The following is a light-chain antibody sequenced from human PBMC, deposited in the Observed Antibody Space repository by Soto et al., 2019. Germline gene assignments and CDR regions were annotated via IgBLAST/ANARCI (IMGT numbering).Light chain of an antibody. CDR2: SAS. V-gene: IGKV1-39*01. Sequence: DIQMTQSPASLSVSVGDRVTITCRASQSINNYLHWYLQRPGQAPKLLIRSASTLQRGVPSRFSGSGSRTEFTLTIADLQPDDFGTYYCQQSLTMPITFGHGTRREIK. CDR1: QSINNY. J-gene: IGKJ5*01. CDR3: QQSLTMPIT.